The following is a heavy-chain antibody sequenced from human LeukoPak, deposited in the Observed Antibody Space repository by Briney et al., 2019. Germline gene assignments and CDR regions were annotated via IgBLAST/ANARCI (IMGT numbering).Heavy chain of an antibody. D-gene: IGHD3-16*02. J-gene: IGHJ4*02. CDR2: IIPIFGTA. V-gene: IGHV1-69*06. Sequence: SVKVSCKASGGTFSSYAISWVRQAPGQGLEWMGGIIPIFGTANYAQKFQGRVTITADKSTSTAYMELSSLRSEDTAVYYCARDGYDYVWGSYRKFDYWGQGTLVTVSS. CDR1: GGTFSSYA. CDR3: ARDGYDYVWGSYRKFDY.